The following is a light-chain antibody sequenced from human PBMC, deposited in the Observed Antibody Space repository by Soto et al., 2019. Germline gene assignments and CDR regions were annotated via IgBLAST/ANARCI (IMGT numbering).Light chain of an antibody. J-gene: IGKJ1*01. CDR1: QRVSSN. Sequence: EIVMTQSPVTLSVSPGERATLSCRASQRVSSNVAWYQQKPGQAPRLLIYGASTRATGIPARFSGSGSETEFTLTISSLQSEDFAVYYCQQYYNWPRTFGQGTKVDIK. V-gene: IGKV3-15*01. CDR3: QQYYNWPRT. CDR2: GAS.